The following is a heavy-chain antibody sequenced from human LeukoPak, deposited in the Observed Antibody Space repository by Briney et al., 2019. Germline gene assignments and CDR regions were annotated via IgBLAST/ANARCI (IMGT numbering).Heavy chain of an antibody. D-gene: IGHD1-26*01. CDR3: ARGSGSYYAYYYMDV. V-gene: IGHV1-3*03. J-gene: IGHJ6*03. CDR2: INAGNGNT. CDR1: GYTFTSYA. Sequence: ASVKVSCKASGYTFTSYAMHWVRQAPGQRLEWMGWINAGNGNTKYSQEFQGRVTITRDTSASTAYMELSSLRSEDMAVYYCARGSGSYYAYYYMDVWGKGTTVTVSS.